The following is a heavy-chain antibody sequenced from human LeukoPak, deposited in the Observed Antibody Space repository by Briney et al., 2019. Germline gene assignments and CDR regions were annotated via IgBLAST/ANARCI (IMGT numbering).Heavy chain of an antibody. D-gene: IGHD1-26*01. V-gene: IGHV4-4*03. J-gene: IGHJ4*01. CDR1: GGSISSSTR. CDR3: AREGSGNSG. CDR2: IYHSGST. Sequence: PGTLSPTSAVSGGSISSSTRWSWIRQPPGKGLEWIGEIYHSGSTNYNPSLKSRVTISIDTSKNQLSLKLSSVTAADTAVYYCAREGSGNSGWGQGTLVTVST.